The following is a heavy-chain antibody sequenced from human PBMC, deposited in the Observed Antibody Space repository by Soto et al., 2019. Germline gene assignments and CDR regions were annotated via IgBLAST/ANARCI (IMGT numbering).Heavy chain of an antibody. CDR2: IYYSGST. V-gene: IGHV4-59*01. J-gene: IGHJ3*02. Sequence: QVQLQESGPGLVKPSETLSLTCTVSGGSISSYYWSWIRQPPGKGLEWIGYIYYSGSTNYNPSLKSRVTISVDTSKNQFSLKLSSVTAADTAVYYCACPDYGDDEGAFDIWGQGTMVTVSS. CDR3: ACPDYGDDEGAFDI. D-gene: IGHD4-17*01. CDR1: GGSISSYY.